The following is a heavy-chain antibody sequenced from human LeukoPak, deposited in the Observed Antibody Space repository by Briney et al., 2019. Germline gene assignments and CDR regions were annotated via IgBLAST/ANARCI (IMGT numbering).Heavy chain of an antibody. J-gene: IGHJ4*02. V-gene: IGHV1-58*02. D-gene: IGHD3-22*01. CDR2: IVVGSGNT. CDR1: GFTFTSSA. CDR3: AADLNYYDSSGSGDY. Sequence: TSVKVSCKASGFTFTSSAMQWERQARGQRLEWIGWIVVGSGNTNYAQKFQERVTITRDMSTSTAYMELTSLRSEDTAVYYCAADLNYYDSSGSGDYWGQGTLVTVSS.